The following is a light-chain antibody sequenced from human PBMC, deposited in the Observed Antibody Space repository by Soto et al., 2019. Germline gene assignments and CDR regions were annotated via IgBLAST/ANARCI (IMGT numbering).Light chain of an antibody. V-gene: IGLV2-14*01. J-gene: IGLJ1*01. Sequence: QSVLTQPASVSGSPGQSITNSSTGTSSDVGGYNYVTWYQQHPVKAPKLMIYDVTNRPSGVSDRFSGSKSGNTASLTISGLQAEDEADYYCRSYTSSSTPYVFGTGTKVTVL. CDR2: DVT. CDR3: RSYTSSSTPYV. CDR1: SSDVGGYNY.